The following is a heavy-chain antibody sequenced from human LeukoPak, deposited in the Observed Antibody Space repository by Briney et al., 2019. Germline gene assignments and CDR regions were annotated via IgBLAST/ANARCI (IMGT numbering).Heavy chain of an antibody. V-gene: IGHV1-18*01. CDR1: GYTFTSYG. J-gene: IGHJ5*02. D-gene: IGHD4-11*01. CDR3: ARVGVDLYSNYWFDP. Sequence: ASVKVSRKASGYTFTSYGISWVRRAPGQGLEWMGWISAYNGNTNYAQKLQGRVTMTTDTSTSTAYMELRSLRSDDTAVYYCARVGVDLYSNYWFDPWGQGTLVTVSS. CDR2: ISAYNGNT.